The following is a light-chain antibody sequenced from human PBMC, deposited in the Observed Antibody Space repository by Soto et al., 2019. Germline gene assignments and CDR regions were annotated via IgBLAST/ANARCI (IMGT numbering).Light chain of an antibody. CDR2: SAS. J-gene: IGKJ3*01. CDR3: QQYSASPRT. CDR1: RTVDGNY. Sequence: PGERATLSCRASRTVDGNYLAWYHQKPGQPPRLLIHSASTRGPGIPDRFSASGAGTDFTLTISRLEPEDSAVYYCQQYSASPRTFGPGTKVDIK. V-gene: IGKV3-20*01.